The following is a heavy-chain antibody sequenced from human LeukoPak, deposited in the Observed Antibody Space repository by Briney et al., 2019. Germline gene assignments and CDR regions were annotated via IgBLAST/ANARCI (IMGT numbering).Heavy chain of an antibody. CDR3: ARDIVNHYYYYMDV. D-gene: IGHD5-12*01. Sequence: ASVKVSCKASGYTFTSYDINWVRQATGQGLEWMGWMNPNSGNTGYAQKFQGRVTMTRNTSISTAYMELSSLRSEDTAVYYCARDIVNHYYYYMDVWGKGTTVTVSS. CDR1: GYTFTSYD. CDR2: MNPNSGNT. J-gene: IGHJ6*03. V-gene: IGHV1-8*01.